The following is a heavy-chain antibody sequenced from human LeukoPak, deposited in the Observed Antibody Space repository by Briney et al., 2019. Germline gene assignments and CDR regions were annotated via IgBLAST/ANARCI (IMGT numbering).Heavy chain of an antibody. J-gene: IGHJ4*02. CDR3: ARDPAAADH. CDR2: IKYDGSET. D-gene: IGHD6-13*01. CDR1: GFTFSGYW. V-gene: IGHV3-7*01. Sequence: GGSPRLSCAASGFTFSGYWMSWFRQAPGKGLEWVANIKYDGSETHYVDSVKGRFTISRDNAKDSLFLQMHSLRVEDTAMYYCARDPAAADHWGQGALVIVSS.